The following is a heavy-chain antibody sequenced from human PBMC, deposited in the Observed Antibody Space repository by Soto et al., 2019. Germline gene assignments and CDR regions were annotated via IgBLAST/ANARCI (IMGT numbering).Heavy chain of an antibody. J-gene: IGHJ6*02. Sequence: PSETLSLTCAVSGGSISSGGYSWSWIRQPPGKGLEWIGYIYYSGSTYYNPSLKSRVTISVDTSKNQFSLKLSSVTAADTAVYYCARDGCHDFWSGYDRCTFYYGMDVWGQGTTVTVSS. CDR1: GGSISSGGYS. V-gene: IGHV4-30-2*05. CDR3: ARDGCHDFWSGYDRCTFYYGMDV. CDR2: IYYSGST. D-gene: IGHD3-3*01.